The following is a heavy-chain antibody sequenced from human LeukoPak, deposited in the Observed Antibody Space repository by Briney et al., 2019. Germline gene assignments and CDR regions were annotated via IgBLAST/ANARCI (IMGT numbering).Heavy chain of an antibody. CDR2: IYYSGST. CDR3: ASGYDIYYFDY. CDR1: GGSISSSSYY. D-gene: IGHD3-9*01. J-gene: IGHJ4*02. Sequence: SETLSLTFTVSGGSISSSSYYWGWIRQPPGKGLEWIGSIYYSGSTYYNPSLKSRVTISVDTSKNQFSLKLSSVTAADTAVYYCASGYDIYYFDYWGQGTLVTVSS. V-gene: IGHV4-39*07.